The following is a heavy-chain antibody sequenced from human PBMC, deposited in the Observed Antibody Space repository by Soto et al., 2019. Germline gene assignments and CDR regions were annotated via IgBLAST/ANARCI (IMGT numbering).Heavy chain of an antibody. V-gene: IGHV3-23*01. CDR1: GFTFSNYA. Sequence: EVQLLDSGGGLVQPGGSLRLSCVASGFTFSNYAMGWVRQAPGKGLEWVSTISGSSGSTNYADSVKGRFTISRDNSKNTVFLQMNSLRAEDTAVYYCAKLPLRLYYSDYWGQGTLVTVSS. CDR2: ISGSSGST. J-gene: IGHJ4*02. CDR3: AKLPLRLYYSDY.